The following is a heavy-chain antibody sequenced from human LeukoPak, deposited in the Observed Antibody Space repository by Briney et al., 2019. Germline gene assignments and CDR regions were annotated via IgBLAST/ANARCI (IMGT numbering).Heavy chain of an antibody. D-gene: IGHD6-19*01. Sequence: PGGSLRLSGAASGFTFSSYSMDWVRQAPGKGLEWVSFIRSSSSYIYYADSVKGRFTISRDNAKNSLYLQMNSLRAEDTAVYYCARPGIAVAGEFFDYWGQGTLVTVSS. CDR1: GFTFSSYS. CDR2: IRSSSSYI. CDR3: ARPGIAVAGEFFDY. V-gene: IGHV3-21*01. J-gene: IGHJ4*02.